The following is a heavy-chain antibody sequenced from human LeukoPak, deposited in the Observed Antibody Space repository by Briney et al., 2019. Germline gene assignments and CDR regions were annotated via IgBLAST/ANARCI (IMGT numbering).Heavy chain of an antibody. CDR1: GFIFSSYA. V-gene: IGHV3-30-3*01. Sequence: PGRSLRLSCVASGFIFSSYALHWVRQAPGKGLEWVAVISYDGNYKYYADSVKGRFTISRDNSKNTLFLQMNSLRPEDTAVYYCATTYRDEIFGVVFNWFDPWGQGTLVTVSS. CDR3: ATTYRDEIFGVVFNWFDP. CDR2: ISYDGNYK. D-gene: IGHD3-3*01. J-gene: IGHJ5*02.